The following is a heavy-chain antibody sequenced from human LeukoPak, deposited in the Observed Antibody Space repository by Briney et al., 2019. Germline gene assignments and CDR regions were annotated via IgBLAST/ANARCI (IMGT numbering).Heavy chain of an antibody. V-gene: IGHV1-2*02. D-gene: IGHD3-16*01. J-gene: IGHJ4*02. CDR3: ARGGPGGYYFDY. CDR1: GYTFIGYY. Sequence: ASVTVSCKASGYTFIGYYMQWVRQAPGQGLEWMGWINPNSGGTNYAQNFQGRVTMTRDTSISTAYMELSRLRSDDTAVYYCARGGPGGYYFDYWGQGTLVTVSS. CDR2: INPNSGGT.